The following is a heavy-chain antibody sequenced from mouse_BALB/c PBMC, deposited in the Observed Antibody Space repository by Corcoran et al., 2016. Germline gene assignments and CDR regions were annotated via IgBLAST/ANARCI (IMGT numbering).Heavy chain of an antibody. J-gene: IGHJ3*01. D-gene: IGHD3-3*01. CDR2: INTNYDST. V-gene: IGHV1-18*01. CDR1: GYTFTDYN. CDR3: ARSRVLRLAY. Sequence: FQLQQFGNELVKPAASVKISCKASGYTFTDYNMDWVKQSHGKRLEWIGDINTNYDSTSYNRKFKGNATLTVDKSSSTAYMELRSLTSEDTAVYYWARSRVLRLAYWGQGNLVIVSA.